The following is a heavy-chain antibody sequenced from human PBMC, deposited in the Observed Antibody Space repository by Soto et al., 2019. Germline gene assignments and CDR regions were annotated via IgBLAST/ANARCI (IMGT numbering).Heavy chain of an antibody. CDR3: AKDSTYDFWSGTYYYYYGMDV. J-gene: IGHJ6*02. V-gene: IGHV3-23*01. CDR1: GFTFSSYA. CDR2: ISGSGGST. D-gene: IGHD3-3*01. Sequence: GGSLRLSCAASGFTFSSYAMSWVRQAPGKGLEWVSAISGSGGSTYYADSVKGRFTISRDNSKNTLYLQMNSLRAEDTAVYYCAKDSTYDFWSGTYYYYYGMDVWGQGTTVTVSS.